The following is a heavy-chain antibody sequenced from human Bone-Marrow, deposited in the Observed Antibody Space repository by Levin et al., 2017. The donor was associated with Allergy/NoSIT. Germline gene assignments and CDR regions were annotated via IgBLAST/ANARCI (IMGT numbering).Heavy chain of an antibody. D-gene: IGHD4-17*01. CDR1: AVSISSYY. CDR2: IYYTGST. Sequence: PSETLSLTCTVSAVSISSYYWSWIRQPPGKGLEWIGYIYYTGSTNYNPSFKSRVTISIDTSKNQFSLQLSSVTAADTAVYYCASDYGDYKFDFWGQGTLVTVSS. J-gene: IGHJ4*02. CDR3: ASDYGDYKFDF. V-gene: IGHV4-59*01.